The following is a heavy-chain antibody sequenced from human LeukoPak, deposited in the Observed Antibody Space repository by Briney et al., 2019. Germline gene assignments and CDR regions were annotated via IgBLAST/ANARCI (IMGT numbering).Heavy chain of an antibody. CDR3: ARDTPITMVRGVPFDY. CDR2: ISAYNGNT. J-gene: IGHJ4*02. D-gene: IGHD3-10*01. CDR1: GYAFTSYG. V-gene: IGHV1-18*01. Sequence: ASVKVSCKASGYAFTSYGISWVRQAPGQGLEWMGWISAYNGNTNYAQKLQGRVTMTTDTSTSTAYMELRSLRSDDTAVYFCARDTPITMVRGVPFDYWGQGTLVTVSS.